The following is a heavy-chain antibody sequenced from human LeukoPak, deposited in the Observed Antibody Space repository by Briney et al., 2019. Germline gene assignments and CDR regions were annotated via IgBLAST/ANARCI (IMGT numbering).Heavy chain of an antibody. CDR2: IYYSGST. J-gene: IGHJ4*02. CDR3: ARQGAYYDFWSGYYTDPIDY. CDR1: GGSLSSSSYY. D-gene: IGHD3-3*01. V-gene: IGHV4-39*01. Sequence: SETLSLTCTVSGGSLSSSSYYWGWIRQPPGKGLEWIGSIYYSGSTYYNPSLKSRVTISVDTSKNQFSLKLSSVTAADTAVYYCARQGAYYDFWSGYYTDPIDYWGQGTLVTVSS.